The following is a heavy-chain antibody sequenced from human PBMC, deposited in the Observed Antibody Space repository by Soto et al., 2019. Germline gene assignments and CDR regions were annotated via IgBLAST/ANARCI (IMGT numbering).Heavy chain of an antibody. D-gene: IGHD6-6*01. V-gene: IGHV3-9*01. J-gene: IGHJ5*02. CDR1: GFTFNDYA. CDR2: INWNSARI. Sequence: EMQLVESGGGLVQPGRSLRLSCAASGFTFNDYAMFWVRQAPGKGLEWVSSINWNSARIAYADSVKGRFTISRDNAKNSLPLQMTSLRADDTAVYYCAKGSYSTSSGGWFDPWGQGTLVTVSS. CDR3: AKGSYSTSSGGWFDP.